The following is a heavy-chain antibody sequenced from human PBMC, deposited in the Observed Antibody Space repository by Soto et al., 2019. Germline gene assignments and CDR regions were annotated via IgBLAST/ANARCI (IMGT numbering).Heavy chain of an antibody. J-gene: IGHJ4*02. CDR2: VYYTGCT. CDR1: GGSISGSY. Sequence: SAPLSLTSSDSGGSISGSYWSWTRQSPGKGLEWLGYVYYTGCTNYSPSLRSRVSLSFDASKNEFFLTLRSVTAPDTAVCFWARSVACPGADISYWGTGTQVTVS. D-gene: IGHD2-8*02. CDR3: ARSVACPGADISY. V-gene: IGHV4-59*01.